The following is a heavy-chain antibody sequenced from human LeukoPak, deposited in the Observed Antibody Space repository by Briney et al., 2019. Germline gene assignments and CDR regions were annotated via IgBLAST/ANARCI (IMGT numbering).Heavy chain of an antibody. CDR1: GYSFTTYW. D-gene: IGHD6-6*01. J-gene: IGHJ4*02. CDR3: ARLAYSSSWGDY. V-gene: IGHV5-51*01. Sequence: GESLKTSCKSSGYSFTTYWIGWVRQMPGKGLEWMGIIYPGDSDTRYSPSFQGQVTISADKSISTAYLHWSSLKASATAMYYCARLAYSSSWGDYWGQGTLVTVSS. CDR2: IYPGDSDT.